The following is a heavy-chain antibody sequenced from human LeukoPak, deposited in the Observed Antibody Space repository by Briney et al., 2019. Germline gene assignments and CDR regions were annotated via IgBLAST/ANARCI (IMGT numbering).Heavy chain of an antibody. J-gene: IGHJ4*02. D-gene: IGHD4-17*01. CDR2: ISSSSSYI. V-gene: IGHV3-21*01. CDR3: ASKLTVTTLIDY. Sequence: GGSLRLSCAASGFIFSSYSMNWVRQAPGKGLEWVSSISSSSSYIYYADSVKGRFTISRDNAKNSLYLQMNSLRAEDTAVYYCASKLTVTTLIDYWGQGTLVTVSS. CDR1: GFIFSSYS.